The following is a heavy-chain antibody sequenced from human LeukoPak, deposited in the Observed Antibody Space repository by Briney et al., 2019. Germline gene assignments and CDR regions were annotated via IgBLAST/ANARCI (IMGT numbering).Heavy chain of an antibody. D-gene: IGHD6-19*01. Sequence: GGSLRLSCTASGFTFSSYAMSWVRQAPGKGLEWVSAISGSGGSTYYADSVKGRFTISRDNSKNTLYLQMNSLRAEDTAVYYCAKDFATGYSSGWYVYWGQGTLVTVSS. CDR2: ISGSGGST. CDR3: AKDFATGYSSGWYVY. V-gene: IGHV3-23*01. CDR1: GFTFSSYA. J-gene: IGHJ4*02.